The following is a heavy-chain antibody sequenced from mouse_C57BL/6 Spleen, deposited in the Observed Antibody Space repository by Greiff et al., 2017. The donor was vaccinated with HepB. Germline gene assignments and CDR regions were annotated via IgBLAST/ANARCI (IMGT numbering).Heavy chain of an antibody. CDR3: TREASSGLAWFAY. CDR1: GYTFTDYE. D-gene: IGHD3-2*02. Sequence: VQLQQSGAELVRPGASVTLSCKASGYTFTDYEMHWVKQTPVHGLEWIGAIDPETGGTAYNQKFKGKAILTADKSSSTAYMELRSLTSEDSAVYYCTREASSGLAWFAYWGQGTLVTVSA. CDR2: IDPETGGT. V-gene: IGHV1-15*01. J-gene: IGHJ3*01.